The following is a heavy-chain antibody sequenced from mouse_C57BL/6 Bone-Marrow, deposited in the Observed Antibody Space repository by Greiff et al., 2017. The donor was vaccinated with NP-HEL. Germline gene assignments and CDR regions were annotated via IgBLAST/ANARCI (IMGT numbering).Heavy chain of an antibody. CDR3: ARHYYGSPWFAY. CDR1: GFTFSDYY. CDR2: ISNGGGST. V-gene: IGHV5-12*01. J-gene: IGHJ3*01. Sequence: EVMLVESGGGLVQPGGSLKLSCAASGFTFSDYYMYWVRQTPEKRLEWVAYISNGGGSTYYPDTVKGRFTISRDNAKNTLYLQMSRLKSEDTAMYYCARHYYGSPWFAYWGQGTLVTVSA. D-gene: IGHD1-1*01.